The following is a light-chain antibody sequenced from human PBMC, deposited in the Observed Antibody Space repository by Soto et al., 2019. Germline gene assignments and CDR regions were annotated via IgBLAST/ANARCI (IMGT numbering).Light chain of an antibody. CDR1: SSDVGDYNY. V-gene: IGLV2-11*01. Sequence: QSALTQPRSVSGSPGQSVTISCTGTSSDVGDYNYVSWYQQYPGKAPKLVIYDVTKRPSGVPDRFSGSKSGNTASLTISGLQAEDGADYYCCSFAGSYTCWVFGGGTTLTVL. CDR3: CSFAGSYTCWV. CDR2: DVT. J-gene: IGLJ3*02.